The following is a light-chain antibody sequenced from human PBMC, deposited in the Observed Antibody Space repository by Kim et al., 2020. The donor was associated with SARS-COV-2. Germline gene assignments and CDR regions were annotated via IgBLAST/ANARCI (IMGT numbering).Light chain of an antibody. V-gene: IGKV3-20*01. CDR2: GAS. CDR3: QQYCSSRRT. CDR1: QSVSSSY. J-gene: IGKJ4*01. Sequence: ELVLTQSPGTLSLSPGESATLSCRASQSVSSSYLAWYQQKPGPAPRLLIYGASSRATGIPDRFSGSGSGTDFTLTISRLEPEDFAVYYCQQYCSSRRTFGGGTKVEIK.